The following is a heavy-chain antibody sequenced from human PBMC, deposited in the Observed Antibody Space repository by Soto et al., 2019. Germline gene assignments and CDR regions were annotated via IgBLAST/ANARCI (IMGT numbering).Heavy chain of an antibody. V-gene: IGHV3-33*01. J-gene: IGHJ6*02. CDR3: ARGRGYGYGGGYYYYYYGMDV. CDR2: IWYDGSNK. Sequence: QAQLVESGGGVVQPGRSLRLSCAASGFTFSSYGMHWVRQAPGKGLEWVAVIWYDGSNKYYADSVKGRFTISRDNSKNTLYLQMNSLRAADTAVYYCARGRGYGYGGGYYYYYYGMDVWGQGTTVTVSS. D-gene: IGHD5-18*01. CDR1: GFTFSSYG.